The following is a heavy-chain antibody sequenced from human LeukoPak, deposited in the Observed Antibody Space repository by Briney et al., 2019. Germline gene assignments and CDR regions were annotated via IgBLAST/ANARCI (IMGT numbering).Heavy chain of an antibody. CDR2: IYPGDSDT. Sequence: GESLQISCKGSGYSFTSYWIGWVRQMPGKGLEWMGIIYPGDSDTRYSPSFQGQVTISADKSISTAYLQWSSLKASDTAMYYCARQPAAAGNMGAFDIWGQGTMVTVSS. J-gene: IGHJ3*02. CDR3: ARQPAAAGNMGAFDI. V-gene: IGHV5-51*01. D-gene: IGHD6-13*01. CDR1: GYSFTSYW.